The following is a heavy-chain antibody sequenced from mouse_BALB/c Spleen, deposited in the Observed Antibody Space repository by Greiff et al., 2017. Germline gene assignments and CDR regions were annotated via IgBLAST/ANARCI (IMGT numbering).Heavy chain of an antibody. J-gene: IGHJ4*01. CDR2: ISSGGSYT. CDR3: TPYGSSYDYAMDY. CDR1: GFTFSSYT. V-gene: IGHV5-6-4*01. Sequence: EVKLMESGGGLVKPGGSLKLSCAASGFTFSSYTMSWVRQTPEKRLEWVATISSGGSYTYYPDSVKGRFTISRDNAKNTLYLQMSSLKSEDTAMYYCTPYGSSYDYAMDYWGQGTSVTVSS. D-gene: IGHD1-1*01.